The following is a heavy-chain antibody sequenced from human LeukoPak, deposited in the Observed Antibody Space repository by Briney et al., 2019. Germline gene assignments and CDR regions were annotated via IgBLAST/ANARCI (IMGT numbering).Heavy chain of an antibody. Sequence: SETLSLTCAVYGGSFSGYYWNWIRQPPGKGLEWIGEINHSGSTNYNPSLKSRVTISVDTSKNQFSLKLSSVTAADTAVYYCARVYRGYSYDFDYWGQGTLVTVSS. J-gene: IGHJ4*02. CDR2: INHSGST. D-gene: IGHD5-18*01. CDR1: GGSFSGYY. CDR3: ARVYRGYSYDFDY. V-gene: IGHV4-34*01.